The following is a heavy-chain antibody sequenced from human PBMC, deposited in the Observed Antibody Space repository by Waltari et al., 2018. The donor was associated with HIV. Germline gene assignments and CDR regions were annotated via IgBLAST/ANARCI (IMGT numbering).Heavy chain of an antibody. V-gene: IGHV3-53*01. CDR3: ARKLHAMDV. CDR1: GFTVSSNY. J-gene: IGHJ6*02. D-gene: IGHD6-6*01. Sequence: DVQLVESGGGLIQPGGSLRLSCAASGFTVSSNYMSWVRQAPGKGLDWVSVIYSDGTTDNADSVTGRFTISRDKSNNMLFLQRNSLRAEDTAVYYCARKLHAMDVWGQGTMVTVSS. CDR2: IYSDGTT.